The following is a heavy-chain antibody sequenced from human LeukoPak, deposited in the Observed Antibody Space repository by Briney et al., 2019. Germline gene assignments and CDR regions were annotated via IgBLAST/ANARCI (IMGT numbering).Heavy chain of an antibody. V-gene: IGHV1-46*01. CDR1: GYTFTSYY. CDR2: INPSGGST. Sequence: ASVKVSCKASGYTFTSYYMHWVRQAPGQGLEWMGIINPSGGSTSYAQKFQGRVTMTRDTSTSTAYMELRSLRSDDTAVYYCARVYGGYGDYWGQGTLVTVSS. CDR3: ARVYGGYGDY. J-gene: IGHJ4*02. D-gene: IGHD5-12*01.